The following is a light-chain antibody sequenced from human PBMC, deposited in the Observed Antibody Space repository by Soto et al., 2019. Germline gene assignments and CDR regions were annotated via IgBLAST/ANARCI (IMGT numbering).Light chain of an antibody. Sequence: QSVLTQPASVSGSPGQSITISCAGTSSDIGGSNYVSWYQQHPGKAPKLMIYGVSNRPSGVSNRFSGSKSGNTASLTISGLQAEDEADDFCYSSRSSSSTFYVFGTGTKLTVL. CDR3: YSSRSSSSTFYV. CDR2: GVS. CDR1: SSDIGGSNY. V-gene: IGLV2-14*03. J-gene: IGLJ1*01.